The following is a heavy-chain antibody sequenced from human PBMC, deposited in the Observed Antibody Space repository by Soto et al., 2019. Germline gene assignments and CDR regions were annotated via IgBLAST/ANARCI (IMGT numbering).Heavy chain of an antibody. CDR3: GRKTPVAGTE. Sequence: QLKLQESGPGLVRPSETLSLTCTVSGGSIGSNNYSWAWIRQHPWKGLEWIGSIYYTGSTYYNPSLRSRVSITVDTSKNQFSLNLTSVTAADTAQYYCGRKTPVAGTEWGQGTMVTVSA. CDR2: IYYTGST. CDR1: GGSIGSNNYS. V-gene: IGHV4-39*01. J-gene: IGHJ4*02. D-gene: IGHD6-19*01.